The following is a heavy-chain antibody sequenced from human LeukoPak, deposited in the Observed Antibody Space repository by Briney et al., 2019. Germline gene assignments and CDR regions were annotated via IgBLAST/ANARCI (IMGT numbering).Heavy chain of an antibody. D-gene: IGHD2-2*01. Sequence: ASVKVSCKASGYTFTSYYMHWVRQAPGQGLEWMGIINPSGGSTSYAQKSQGRVTMTRDTSTSTVYMELSSLRSEDTAVYYGARAGGVVVPAARLDYWGQGTLVTVSS. J-gene: IGHJ4*02. CDR1: GYTFTSYY. CDR2: INPSGGST. V-gene: IGHV1-46*01. CDR3: ARAGGVVVPAARLDY.